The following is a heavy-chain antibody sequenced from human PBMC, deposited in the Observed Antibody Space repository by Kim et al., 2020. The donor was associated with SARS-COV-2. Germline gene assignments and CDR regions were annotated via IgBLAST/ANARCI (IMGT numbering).Heavy chain of an antibody. J-gene: IGHJ4*02. Sequence: SETLSLTCAVYGGSFSGYYWSWIRQPPGKGLEWIGEINHSGSTNYNPSLKSRVTISVDTSKNQFSLKLSSVTAADTAVYYCATRDQLWLRGYWGQGTLVTVSS. V-gene: IGHV4-34*01. CDR2: INHSGST. D-gene: IGHD5-18*01. CDR3: ATRDQLWLRGY. CDR1: GGSFSGYY.